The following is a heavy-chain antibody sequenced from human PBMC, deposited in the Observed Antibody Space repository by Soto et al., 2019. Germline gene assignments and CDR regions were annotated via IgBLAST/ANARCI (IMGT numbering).Heavy chain of an antibody. CDR3: ARRYYDFWSGYIDY. CDR2: IYYSGST. CDR1: GGSISSSSYY. V-gene: IGHV4-39*01. J-gene: IGHJ4*02. Sequence: SETLSLTCTVSGGSISSSSYYWGWIRQPPGKGLEWIGSIYYSGSTYYNPSLKSRVTISVDTSKNQFSLKLSSVTAADTAVYYCARRYYDFWSGYIDYWGQGTLVTVSS. D-gene: IGHD3-3*01.